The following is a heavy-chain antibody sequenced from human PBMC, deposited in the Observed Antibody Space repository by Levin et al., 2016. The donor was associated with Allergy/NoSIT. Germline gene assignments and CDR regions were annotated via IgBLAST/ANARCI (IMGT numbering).Heavy chain of an antibody. D-gene: IGHD2-2*02. Sequence: GSLRLSCTVSGGSISSSSYYWGWIRQPPGKGLEWIGSIYYSGSTYYNPSLKSRVTISVDTSKNQFSLKLSSVTAADTAVYYCARLGCSSTSCYIFPNGLWRIHIWFDPWGQGTLVTVSS. CDR1: GGSISSSSYY. CDR2: IYYSGST. CDR3: ARLGCSSTSCYIFPNGLWRIHIWFDP. V-gene: IGHV4-39*01. J-gene: IGHJ5*02.